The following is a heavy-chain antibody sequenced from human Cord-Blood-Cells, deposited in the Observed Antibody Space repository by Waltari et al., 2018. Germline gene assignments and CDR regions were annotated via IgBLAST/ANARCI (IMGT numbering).Heavy chain of an antibody. Sequence: QVTLPQPGAGPLQPSATLPITSAVDGASFSRYSWSWIPQPPGKGLEWIGEINHSGSTNYNPSLKSRVTISVDTSKTQFSLKLSSVAAADTAVYYFARLLNDAFDIWGQGTMVTVSS. D-gene: IGHD1-26*01. CDR1: GASFSRYS. CDR2: INHSGST. J-gene: IGHJ3*02. CDR3: ARLLNDAFDI. V-gene: IGHV4-34*01.